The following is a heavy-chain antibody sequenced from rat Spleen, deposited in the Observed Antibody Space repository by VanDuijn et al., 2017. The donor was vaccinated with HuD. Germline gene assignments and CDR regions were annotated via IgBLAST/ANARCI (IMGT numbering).Heavy chain of an antibody. V-gene: IGHV4-2*01. J-gene: IGHJ2*01. CDR1: GFNFNDYW. CDR3: ARETGGVEY. Sequence: EVQLVESGGGFVQPGRSMKLSCAASGFNFNDYWMGWVRQAPGKGLEWIGEVNMDSSKINYVPSLRDKFTIPRDNAQNTLYLQMTKLGSEDTAVYYCARETGGVEYWGQGVMVTVSS. D-gene: IGHD4-2*01. CDR2: VNMDSSKI.